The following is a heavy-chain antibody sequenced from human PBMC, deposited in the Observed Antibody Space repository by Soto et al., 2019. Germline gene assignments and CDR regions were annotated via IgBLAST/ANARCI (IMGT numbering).Heavy chain of an antibody. J-gene: IGHJ4*02. D-gene: IGHD3-10*01. CDR1: GGSISSYY. CDR3: ARVGGSGSHIDY. Sequence: PPETLSLTCTVSGGSISSYYWSWIRQPPGKGLEWIGYIYYSGSTNYNPSLKSRVTISVDTSKNQFSLKLSSVTAADTAVYYCARVGGSGSHIDYWGPGTLHTVST. CDR2: IYYSGST. V-gene: IGHV4-59*01.